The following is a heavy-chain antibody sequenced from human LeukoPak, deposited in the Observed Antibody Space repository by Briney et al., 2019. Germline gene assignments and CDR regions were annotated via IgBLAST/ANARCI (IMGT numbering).Heavy chain of an antibody. CDR2: IIPIFGTA. CDR3: VRDRRMVVAAI. D-gene: IGHD2-15*01. V-gene: IGHV1-69*13. Sequence: GASVKVSCKASGYTFISFDMNWVRQATGQGLEWMGGIIPIFGTANYAQKFQGRVTITADESTSTAYMELSSLRSEDTAVYYCVRDRRMVVAAIWGQGTLVTVSS. CDR1: GYTFISFD. J-gene: IGHJ4*02.